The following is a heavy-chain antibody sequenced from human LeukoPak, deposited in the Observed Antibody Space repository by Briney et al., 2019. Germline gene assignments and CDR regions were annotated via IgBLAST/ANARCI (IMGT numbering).Heavy chain of an antibody. J-gene: IGHJ4*02. CDR3: ARDQVECTGGTCQSRVGFDF. CDR1: GDSISNGVKY. V-gene: IGHV4-31*03. Sequence: TLSLTCTVSGDSISNGVKYWSWIRQHPGRGLEWIGYIYHSGRSYYNPSLKSRITMSVDTSKNQFSLNLSSVTAADTAVYYCARDQVECTGGTCQSRVGFDFWGQGTLVTVSS. CDR2: IYHSGRS. D-gene: IGHD2-8*02.